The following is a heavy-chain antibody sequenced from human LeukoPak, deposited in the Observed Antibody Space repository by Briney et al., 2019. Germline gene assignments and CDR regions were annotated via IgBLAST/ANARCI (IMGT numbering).Heavy chain of an antibody. J-gene: IGHJ4*02. CDR3: ARDDFCYDSSGYYSGYFDY. CDR1: GFTFSSYA. V-gene: IGHV3-30*17. D-gene: IGHD3-22*01. CDR2: ISYDGSNK. Sequence: QAGGSLRLSCAASGFTFSSYAMHWVRQAPGKGLEWVAVISYDGSNKYYADSVKGRFTISRDNSKNTLYLQMNSLRAEDTAVYYCARDDFCYDSSGYYSGYFDYWGQGTLVTVSS.